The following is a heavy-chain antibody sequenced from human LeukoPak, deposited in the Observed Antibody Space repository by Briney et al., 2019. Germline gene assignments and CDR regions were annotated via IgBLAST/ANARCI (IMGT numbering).Heavy chain of an antibody. D-gene: IGHD1-14*01. V-gene: IGHV3-53*01. Sequence: GGSLRLSCEASGCTFSSDAMNWVRQAPGEGLEWVSVLYSDGNTKYADSVQGRFTISRDNSKNTLYLEMNSLSPDDTAVYYCARGVEPLAANTLAYWGQGTLVTVSS. J-gene: IGHJ4*02. CDR3: ARGVEPLAANTLAY. CDR2: LYSDGNT. CDR1: GCTFSSDA.